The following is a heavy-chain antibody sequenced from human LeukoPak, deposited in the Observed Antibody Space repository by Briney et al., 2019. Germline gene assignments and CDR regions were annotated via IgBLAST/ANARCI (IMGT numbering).Heavy chain of an antibody. CDR3: ARRSKFYSSGWYAWELPFQH. CDR1: GYSFTSYW. D-gene: IGHD6-19*01. CDR2: IYPGDSDT. Sequence: GESLKISCKGSGYSFTSYWIGWVRQMPGKGLEWMGIIYPGDSDTRYSPSFQGQVTISADKSISTAYLQWSSLKASDTAMYYCARRSKFYSSGWYAWELPFQHWGQGTLVTVSS. J-gene: IGHJ1*01. V-gene: IGHV5-51*01.